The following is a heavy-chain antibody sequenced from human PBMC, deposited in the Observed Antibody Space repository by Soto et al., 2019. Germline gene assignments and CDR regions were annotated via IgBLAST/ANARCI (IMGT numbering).Heavy chain of an antibody. Sequence: EVQLVESGGGLVQPGGSLRLSCAASGFTFSSYSMNWVRQAPGKGLEWVSYISSSSSTIYYADSVKGRFTISRDNAKNSLYLQMNSLRAEDTAVYYCASRFNWFDPWGQGTLVTVSS. V-gene: IGHV3-48*01. CDR3: ASRFNWFDP. CDR1: GFTFSSYS. J-gene: IGHJ5*02. CDR2: ISSSSSTI.